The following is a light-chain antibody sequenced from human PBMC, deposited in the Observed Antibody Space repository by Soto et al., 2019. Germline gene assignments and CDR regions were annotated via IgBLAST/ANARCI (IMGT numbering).Light chain of an antibody. CDR2: DAS. CDR1: QSVSSY. J-gene: IGKJ4*01. CDR3: QGRGNWLLA. V-gene: IGKV3-11*01. Sequence: EIVLTQSPATLSLSPGERATLSCRASQSVSSYLAWYQQKPGQAPRLLIYDASNSATGIPASLSGSGSGTDFTLIISSLEPQDFAVYYCQGRGNWLLAFGCGTVVEIK.